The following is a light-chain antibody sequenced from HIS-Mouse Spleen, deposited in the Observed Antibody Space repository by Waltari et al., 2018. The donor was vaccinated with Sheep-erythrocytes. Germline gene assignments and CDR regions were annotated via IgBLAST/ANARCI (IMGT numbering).Light chain of an antibody. CDR1: SSDVGGYHL. Sequence: QSALTQPRSASASPGPSVTISCTGTSSDVGGYHLVSWYQQHPGKAPKLMIYDVSKRPSGVPDRFSGSKSGNTASLTISGLQAEDEADYYCCSYAGSYNHVFATGTKVTVL. CDR3: CSYAGSYNHV. CDR2: DVS. V-gene: IGLV2-11*01. J-gene: IGLJ1*01.